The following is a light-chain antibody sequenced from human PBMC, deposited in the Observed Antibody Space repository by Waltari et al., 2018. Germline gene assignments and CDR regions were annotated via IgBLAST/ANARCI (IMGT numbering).Light chain of an antibody. CDR2: DVT. Sequence: QSALTQPASVSGSPGQSITISCTGTSNDVGGYNSISWYQQHPGKAPTLIIYDVTKRPAGVSDRFSGSKSGNTASLTISGLQAEDEADYYCCSYARSNTYVFGTGTKVTVL. CDR1: SNDVGGYNS. J-gene: IGLJ1*01. CDR3: CSYARSNTYV. V-gene: IGLV2-14*03.